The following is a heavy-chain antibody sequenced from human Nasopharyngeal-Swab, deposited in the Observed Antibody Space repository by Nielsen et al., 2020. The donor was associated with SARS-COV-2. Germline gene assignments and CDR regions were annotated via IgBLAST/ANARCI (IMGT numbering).Heavy chain of an antibody. V-gene: IGHV4-31*03. CDR1: GGSISSGGYY. Sequence: SGTLSLTCTVSGGSISSGGYYWSWIRQHPGKGLEWIGYIYYSGSTYYNPSLKSRVTISVDTSKNQFSLKLSSVTAADTAVYYCARHFRSRANLCMDVWGQGTTVTVSS. CDR3: ARHFRSRANLCMDV. J-gene: IGHJ6*02. D-gene: IGHD3-3*02. CDR2: IYYSGST.